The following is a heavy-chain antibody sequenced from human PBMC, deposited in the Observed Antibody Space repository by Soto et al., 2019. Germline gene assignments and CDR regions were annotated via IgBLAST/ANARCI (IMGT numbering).Heavy chain of an antibody. CDR1: GFTFGDYA. V-gene: IGHV3-49*03. D-gene: IGHD2-8*01. CDR2: IRSKAYGGTT. J-gene: IGHJ4*02. CDR3: TRDGGAYCTNGVCSDDPYYFDY. Sequence: GGSLRLSCTASGFTFGDYAMSWFRQAPGKGLEWVGFIRSKAYGGTTEYAASVKGRFTISSDDSKSIAYLQMNSLKTEDTAVYYCTRDGGAYCTNGVCSDDPYYFDYWGQGTLVTVSS.